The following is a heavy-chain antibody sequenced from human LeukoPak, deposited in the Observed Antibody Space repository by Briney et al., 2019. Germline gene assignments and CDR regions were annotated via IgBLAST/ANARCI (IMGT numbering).Heavy chain of an antibody. CDR1: GFTFSSYA. D-gene: IGHD6-19*01. CDR2: ISGSGGST. V-gene: IGHV3-23*01. CDR3: AKDLGYSSGWQGGYFDY. J-gene: IGHJ4*02. Sequence: PGGSLRLSCAASGFTFSSYAMSWVRQAPGKGLEWVSAISGSGGSTYYADSVKGRFTISRDNSKNTLYLQMNSLRAEGTAVYYCAKDLGYSSGWQGGYFDYWGQGTLVTVSS.